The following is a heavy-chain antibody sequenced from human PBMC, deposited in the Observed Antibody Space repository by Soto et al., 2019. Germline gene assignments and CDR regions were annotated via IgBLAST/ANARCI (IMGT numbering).Heavy chain of an antibody. CDR2: IWYDGSNK. J-gene: IGHJ4*02. Sequence: VQLVESGGGVVQPGRSLRLSCAASGFTFSSYGMHWVRQAPGKGLEWVAVIWYDGSNKYYADSVKGRFTISRDNSKNTLYLQMNSLRAEDTAVYYCARDEDSSSWTYFDYWGQGTLVTVSS. V-gene: IGHV3-33*01. CDR1: GFTFSSYG. D-gene: IGHD6-13*01. CDR3: ARDEDSSSWTYFDY.